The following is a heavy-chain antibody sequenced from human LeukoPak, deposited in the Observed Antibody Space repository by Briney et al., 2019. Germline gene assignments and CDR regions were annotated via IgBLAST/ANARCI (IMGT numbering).Heavy chain of an antibody. CDR2: ISYDGSNK. CDR3: ARDLTLGKPDYFDH. Sequence: PGGSLRLSCAASGFTFSSYGMHWVRQAPGKGLEWVAVISYDGSNKYYADSVKGRFTISRDNSKNTVYLQMDSLRAEDTAVYCCARDLTLGKPDYFDHWGQGTLVTVSS. CDR1: GFTFSSYG. V-gene: IGHV3-30*03. D-gene: IGHD7-27*01. J-gene: IGHJ4*02.